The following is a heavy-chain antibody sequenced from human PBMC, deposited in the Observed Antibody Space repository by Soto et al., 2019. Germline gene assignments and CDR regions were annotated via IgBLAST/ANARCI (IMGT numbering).Heavy chain of an antibody. Sequence: GGSLRLSCAASGFTVSSNYMSWVRQAPGKGLEWVSVIYSGGSTYYADSVKGRFTISRDNSKNTLYLQMNSLRAEDTAVYYCARDLVGGSYRNYYYYGMDVWGQGTTVTVSS. V-gene: IGHV3-53*01. CDR1: GFTVSSNY. D-gene: IGHD1-26*01. CDR3: ARDLVGGSYRNYYYYGMDV. CDR2: IYSGGST. J-gene: IGHJ6*02.